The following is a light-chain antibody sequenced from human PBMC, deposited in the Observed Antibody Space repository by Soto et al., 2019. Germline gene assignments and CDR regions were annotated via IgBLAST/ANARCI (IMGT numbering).Light chain of an antibody. CDR1: SSEVGGYND. CDR2: DVS. V-gene: IGLV2-14*01. CDR3: NSYTTSNTRQIV. J-gene: IGLJ1*01. Sequence: QSVLTQPASVSGSPGQSITISCTGTSSEVGGYNDVSWYQQHPGKAPKFMIYDVSNRPSGVSTRFSGSKSGNTASLTISGLQAEDEADYYCNSYTTSNTRQIVFGTGTKVTVL.